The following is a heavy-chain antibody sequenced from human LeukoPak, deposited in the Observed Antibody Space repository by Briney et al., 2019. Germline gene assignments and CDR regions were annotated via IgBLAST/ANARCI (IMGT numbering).Heavy chain of an antibody. CDR1: GGSISSSSYY. D-gene: IGHD4-17*01. Sequence: SETLSLTCTVSGGSISSSSYYWGWIRQPPGKGLEWIGSIYYSGSTYYNPSLKSRVTISVDTSKNQFSLKLSSVTAADTAVYYCARGQTTVTTLGSYYFDYWGQGTLVTVFS. V-gene: IGHV4-39*01. J-gene: IGHJ4*02. CDR2: IYYSGST. CDR3: ARGQTTVTTLGSYYFDY.